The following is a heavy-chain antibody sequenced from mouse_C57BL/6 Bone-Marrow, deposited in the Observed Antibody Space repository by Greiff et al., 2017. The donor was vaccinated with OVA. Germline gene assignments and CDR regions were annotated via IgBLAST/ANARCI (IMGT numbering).Heavy chain of an antibody. Sequence: VQLKESGAELVRPGASVKLSCTASGFNIKDDYMHWVKQRPEQGLEWIGWIDPENGDTEYASKFQGKATITAHTSSNTAYLQLSSLTSEDTAVYYCTGPDFDYWGQGTTLTVSS. CDR3: TGPDFDY. CDR2: IDPENGDT. J-gene: IGHJ2*01. V-gene: IGHV14-4*01. CDR1: GFNIKDDY.